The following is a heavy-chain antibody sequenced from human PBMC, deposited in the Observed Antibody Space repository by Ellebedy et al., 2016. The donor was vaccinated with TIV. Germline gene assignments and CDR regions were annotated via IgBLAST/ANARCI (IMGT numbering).Heavy chain of an antibody. J-gene: IGHJ6*02. V-gene: IGHV5-51*01. CDR3: ARRMVRGGIRYAMDV. CDR1: GNSFTYSW. CDR2: HHPGDSDT. Sequence: GESLKISCQASGNSFTYSWIGRGRPIPGHGLACLGIHHPGDSDTSYSPSFEGQVTISVDTSISTAYLQWNSLKASDTATYYCARRMVRGGIRYAMDVWGQGTTVTVSS. D-gene: IGHD3-10*01.